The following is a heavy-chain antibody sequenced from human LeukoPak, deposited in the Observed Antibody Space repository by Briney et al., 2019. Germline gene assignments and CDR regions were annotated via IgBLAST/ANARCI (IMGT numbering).Heavy chain of an antibody. CDR3: ARENRQDFLTGPYIDY. CDR2: IIPIFGTS. J-gene: IGHJ4*02. CDR1: GGTFSFYG. V-gene: IGHV1-69*13. Sequence: SVKVSCKASGGTFSFYGFNWVRQAPGQGLEWMGGIIPIFGTSNYALKFQGRVTITADESTSTVYMEVSSLRSEDTAVYYCARENRQDFLTGPYIDYWGQGTLVTVSS. D-gene: IGHD3-9*01.